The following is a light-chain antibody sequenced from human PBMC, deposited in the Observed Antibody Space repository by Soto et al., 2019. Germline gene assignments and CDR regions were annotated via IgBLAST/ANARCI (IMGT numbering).Light chain of an antibody. CDR2: TAS. Sequence: DIQMTQSPSSLSASVGDRVTITCRARQGIRNDLGWYQHKPGKAPKRLIYTASTLESGVPSRFSGCGSGTEFTLSISSLQPELFATYYCLQHNSFSFTFGPLTKLTFK. J-gene: IGKJ3*01. V-gene: IGKV1-17*01. CDR1: QGIRND. CDR3: LQHNSFSFT.